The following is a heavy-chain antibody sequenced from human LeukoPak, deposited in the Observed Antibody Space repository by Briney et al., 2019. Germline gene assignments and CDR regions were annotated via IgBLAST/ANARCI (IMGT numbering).Heavy chain of an antibody. D-gene: IGHD4-23*01. J-gene: IGHJ4*02. CDR1: GFTFSSYS. Sequence: GGSLRLSCAASGFTFSSYSMNWVRQAPGKGLEWVSSISSSSSYIYYADPVKGRFTISRDNAKNSLYLQMNSLRAEDTAVYYCAREYDYGGYTRGGFDYWGQGTLVTVSS. CDR3: AREYDYGGYTRGGFDY. CDR2: ISSSSSYI. V-gene: IGHV3-21*01.